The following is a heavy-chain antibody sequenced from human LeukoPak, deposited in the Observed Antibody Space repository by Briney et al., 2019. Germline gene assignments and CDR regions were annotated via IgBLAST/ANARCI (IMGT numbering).Heavy chain of an antibody. Sequence: ASVKVSCKTFGYTFTNYGLSWVRQAPGQGLERAGWISTYNGDTDYAQKFQGRVTMTRDTSTNTAYMELRGLRSDDTAVYYCTSDLARGSYYFDYWGQGTLVTVSS. CDR3: TSDLARGSYYFDY. D-gene: IGHD3-10*01. CDR2: ISTYNGDT. J-gene: IGHJ4*02. CDR1: GYTFTNYG. V-gene: IGHV1-18*01.